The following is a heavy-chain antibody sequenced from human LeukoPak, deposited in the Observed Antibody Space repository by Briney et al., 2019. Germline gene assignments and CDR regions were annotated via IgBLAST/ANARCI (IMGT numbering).Heavy chain of an antibody. D-gene: IGHD1-14*01. CDR1: GASISTYD. V-gene: IGHV4-59*01. J-gene: IGHJ3*02. CDR3: ARLEREPNDAFDI. CDR2: MSYSGST. Sequence: SQTLSLTCTVSGASISTYDWSWIRQPPGKGLEWIAYMSYSGSTNYTPSLKSRVTISVDTSKNQFSLRLTSVTAADTAVYYCARLEREPNDAFDIWGLGTMVTVSS.